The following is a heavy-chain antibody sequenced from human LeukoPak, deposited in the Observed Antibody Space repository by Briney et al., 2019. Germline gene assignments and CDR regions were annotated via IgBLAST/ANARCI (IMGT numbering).Heavy chain of an antibody. CDR2: IYGDDNK. Sequence: SGPTLVKPTQTLTLTCTFSGFSLTPSGVVVGWVRQPPGKGLEWVAFIYGDDNKRYSPSLKSRLTITKDTSKNQVVLTMTNVDPVDTATYYCVHRTTVTSFDYWGQGTLVTVSS. J-gene: IGHJ4*02. CDR1: GFSLTPSGVV. CDR3: VHRTTVTSFDY. V-gene: IGHV2-5*02. D-gene: IGHD4-17*01.